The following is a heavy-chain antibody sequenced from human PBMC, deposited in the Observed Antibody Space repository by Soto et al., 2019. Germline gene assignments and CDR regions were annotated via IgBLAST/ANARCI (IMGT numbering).Heavy chain of an antibody. Sequence: QVQLVQSGAEVTRPGASVKVSCKASGYSFISHYIHWVRQAPGQGLEWMGFINPSGGSATLAQKFQGRVTMTRDTSTSTVYMELTILRSEDEAVYYCARDYLSSKLSLSYFDFWGQGTLVTVSS. D-gene: IGHD2-2*01. CDR2: INPSGGSA. CDR3: ARDYLSSKLSLSYFDF. V-gene: IGHV1-46*01. J-gene: IGHJ4*02. CDR1: GYSFISHY.